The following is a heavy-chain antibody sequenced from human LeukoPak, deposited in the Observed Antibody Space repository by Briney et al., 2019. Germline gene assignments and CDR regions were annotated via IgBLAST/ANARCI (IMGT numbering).Heavy chain of an antibody. CDR2: ISSSGSTI. Sequence: GGSLRLSCAASGFTFSSYEMNWVRQAPGKGLEWVSYISSSGSTIYYADSVKGRFTISRDNAKNSLYLQMNSLRAEDTAVYYCAIDCSGGSCRAGGWGQGTLVTVSS. D-gene: IGHD2-15*01. V-gene: IGHV3-48*03. J-gene: IGHJ4*02. CDR1: GFTFSSYE. CDR3: AIDCSGGSCRAGG.